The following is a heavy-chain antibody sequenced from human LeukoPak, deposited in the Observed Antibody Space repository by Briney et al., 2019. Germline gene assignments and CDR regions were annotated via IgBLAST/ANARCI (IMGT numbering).Heavy chain of an antibody. D-gene: IGHD5-24*01. V-gene: IGHV4-34*01. CDR1: GGSFGGYY. CDR3: ARGLRGDGYNYGYYFDY. Sequence: SETLSLTCAVYGGSFGGYYWSWIRQPPGKGLEWIGEINHSGSTNYNPSLKSRVTISVDTSKNQFSLKLSSVTAADTAVYYCARGLRGDGYNYGYYFDYWGQGTLVTVSS. J-gene: IGHJ4*02. CDR2: INHSGST.